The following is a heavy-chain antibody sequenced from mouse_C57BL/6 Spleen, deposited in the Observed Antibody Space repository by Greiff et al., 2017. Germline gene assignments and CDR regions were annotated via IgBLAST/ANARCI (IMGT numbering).Heavy chain of an antibody. D-gene: IGHD1-1*01. CDR2: INPNNGGT. CDR1: GYTFTDYY. V-gene: IGHV1-26*01. CDR3: ARYGFDY. Sequence: EVQLQQSGPELVKPGASVKISCKASGYTFTDYYMNWVKQSHGKSLEWIGDINPNNGGTSYNQKFKGKATLTVDKSSSTAYMELRSLTSEDSAVYSCARYGFDYWGQGTTLTVSS. J-gene: IGHJ2*01.